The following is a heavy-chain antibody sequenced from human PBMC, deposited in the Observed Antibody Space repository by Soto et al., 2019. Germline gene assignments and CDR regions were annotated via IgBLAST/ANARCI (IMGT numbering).Heavy chain of an antibody. Sequence: EVQLVESGGGLVKPGGSLRLSCAASGFTFSSYSMNWVRQAPGKGLEWVSSISSSSSYIYYADSVKGRFTISRDNAKNSLYLQMNSLRAEDTAVYYCARDSGIQTHWFDPWGQGTLVTVSS. V-gene: IGHV3-21*01. CDR1: GFTFSSYS. J-gene: IGHJ5*02. CDR2: ISSSSSYI. CDR3: ARDSGIQTHWFDP. D-gene: IGHD1-1*01.